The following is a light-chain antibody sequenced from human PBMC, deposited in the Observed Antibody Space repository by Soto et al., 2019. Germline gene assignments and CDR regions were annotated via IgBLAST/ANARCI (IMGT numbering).Light chain of an antibody. CDR2: SNN. V-gene: IGLV1-44*01. CDR3: AAWDDSLNGWV. CDR1: SSNIGSNT. J-gene: IGLJ3*02. Sequence: QLVLTQPPSASGTPGQRVTISCSGSSSNIGSNTVNWYQQLPGTAPKLLIYSNNQRPSGVPDRFSGSKSGTSASLAISGPQSEDEADYYCAAWDDSLNGWVFGGGTQLTVL.